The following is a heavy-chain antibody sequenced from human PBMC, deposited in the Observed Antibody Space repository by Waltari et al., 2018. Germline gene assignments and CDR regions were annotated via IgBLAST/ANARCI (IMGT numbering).Heavy chain of an antibody. V-gene: IGHV3-21*01. Sequence: EVQVVESGGGVVQPGGSLRLSCLTSGFSFGSYTMNWVRQAPGKGLEWVSSIIPNSIKTYYLESVRGRFTISRDNARNSLYLQMDSLRVEDSAVYYCASDPSMQHVAAGGYWGHGTLVTVSS. J-gene: IGHJ4*01. CDR2: IIPNSIKT. CDR1: GFSFGSYT. CDR3: ASDPSMQHVAAGGY. D-gene: IGHD2-8*01.